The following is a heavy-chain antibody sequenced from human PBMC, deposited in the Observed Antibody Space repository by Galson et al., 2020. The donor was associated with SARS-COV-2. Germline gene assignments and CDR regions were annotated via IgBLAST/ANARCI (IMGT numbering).Heavy chain of an antibody. J-gene: IGHJ4*02. CDR3: AKGGATYDYGDYGGFDY. D-gene: IGHD4-17*01. V-gene: IGHV3-30*18. CDR1: GFTFSSYG. Sequence: SLKISCAASGFTFSSYGMHWVRQAPGKGLEWVAVISYDGSNKYYADSVKGRFTISRDNSKNTLYLQMNSLRAEDTAVYYCAKGGATYDYGDYGGFDYWGQGTLVTVSS. CDR2: ISYDGSNK.